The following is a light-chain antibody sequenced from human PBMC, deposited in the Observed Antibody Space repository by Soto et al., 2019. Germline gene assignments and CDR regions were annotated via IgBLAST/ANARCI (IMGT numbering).Light chain of an antibody. V-gene: IGKV1-5*03. CDR3: QQYNYYSRT. J-gene: IGKJ1*01. Sequence: DIQMTQSPSTLSASVGDRVTITCRASQSISSWLAWYQQKPGKAPKLLIYKAASLESGVPSRFSGSGSGTEFTLTISSLQPDDFATYYCQQYNYYSRTFGKGTKVDIK. CDR2: KAA. CDR1: QSISSW.